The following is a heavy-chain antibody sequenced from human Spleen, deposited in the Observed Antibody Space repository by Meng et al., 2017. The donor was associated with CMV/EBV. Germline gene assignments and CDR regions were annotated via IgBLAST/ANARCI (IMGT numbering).Heavy chain of an antibody. Sequence: EVQLGGAGGGLVRPGGSLSLSCEDSGFTFSRYWMHWVRQVPGKGLVWVSRLNDDGSFTSYADSVKGRFTISRDNAKNTLYLQMNSLRVDDSGVYYCGRDLTGERDQWGQGTLVTVS. CDR1: GFTFSRYW. D-gene: IGHD7-27*01. J-gene: IGHJ4*02. CDR3: GRDLTGERDQ. V-gene: IGHV3-74*03. CDR2: LNDDGSFT.